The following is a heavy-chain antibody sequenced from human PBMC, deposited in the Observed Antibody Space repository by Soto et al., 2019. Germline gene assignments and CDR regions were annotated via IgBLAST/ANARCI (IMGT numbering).Heavy chain of an antibody. J-gene: IGHJ4*02. Sequence: PSETLSLTCTVSGGSISSGDYYWSWIRQPPGKGLEWIGYIYYSGSTYYNPSLKSRVTISVDTSKNQFSLKLSSVTAADTAVYYCAKEWLFTTFDYWGQGTLVTVSS. CDR1: GGSISSGDYY. D-gene: IGHD3-22*01. CDR3: AKEWLFTTFDY. CDR2: IYYSGST. V-gene: IGHV4-30-4*01.